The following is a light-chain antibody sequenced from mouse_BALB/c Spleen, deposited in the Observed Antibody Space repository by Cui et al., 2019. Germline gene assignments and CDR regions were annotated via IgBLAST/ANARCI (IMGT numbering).Light chain of an antibody. J-gene: IGKJ1*01. Sequence: DMQMTESPSSLSASPGGKVAITCMASQDINKFIAWYQHKPGKGPMLLLRYTSTLQAGIPSRCGGSGSGGYSSFSISDLDPEDIATYYWQQYDNPWTFGGGTKLEIK. CDR1: QDINKF. V-gene: IGKV19-93*01. CDR3: QQYDNPWT. CDR2: YTS.